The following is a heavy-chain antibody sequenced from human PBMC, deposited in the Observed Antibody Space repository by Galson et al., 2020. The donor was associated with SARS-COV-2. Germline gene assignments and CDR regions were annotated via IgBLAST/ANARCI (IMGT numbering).Heavy chain of an antibody. V-gene: IGHV1-2*04. CDR3: ARGPDFEYYDFWSGYSPYYYFYMDV. CDR2: INPNSGGT. CDR1: GYTFTGYY. Sequence: ASVKVSCKASGYTFTGYYMHWVRQAPGQGLEWMGWINPNSGGTNYAQKFQGWVTMTRDTSISTAYMELSRLRSDDTAVYYCARGPDFEYYDFWSGYSPYYYFYMDVWGKGTTVTVSS. J-gene: IGHJ6*03. D-gene: IGHD3-3*01.